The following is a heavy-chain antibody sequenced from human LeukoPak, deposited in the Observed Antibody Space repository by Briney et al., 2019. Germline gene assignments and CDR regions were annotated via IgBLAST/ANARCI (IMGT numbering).Heavy chain of an antibody. CDR1: GFTFSSYA. D-gene: IGHD6-19*01. CDR2: IDASGGST. V-gene: IGHV3-23*01. Sequence: GGSLRLSCAASGFTFSSYAMTWVRQAPGKGLEWVSSIDASGGSTYYADSVKGRYTISRDNSKNTFFLQMNTLRAADTAVYYCAKGSGSGWYGWFAPWGQGTLVTVSS. CDR3: AKGSGSGWYGWFAP. J-gene: IGHJ5*02.